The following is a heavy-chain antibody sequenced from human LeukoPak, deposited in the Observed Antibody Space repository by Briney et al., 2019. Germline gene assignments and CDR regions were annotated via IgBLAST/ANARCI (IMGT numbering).Heavy chain of an antibody. CDR1: GYTFTSYG. Sequence: ASVKVSCKASGYTFTSYGISWVRQAPGQGLEWMGWVSAYNGNTNYAQKLQGRVTMTTDTSTSTAYMELRSLRSDDTAVYYCAGLYSGSSLLNWFDPWGQGTLVTVSS. J-gene: IGHJ5*02. V-gene: IGHV1-18*01. CDR2: VSAYNGNT. CDR3: AGLYSGSSLLNWFDP. D-gene: IGHD1-26*01.